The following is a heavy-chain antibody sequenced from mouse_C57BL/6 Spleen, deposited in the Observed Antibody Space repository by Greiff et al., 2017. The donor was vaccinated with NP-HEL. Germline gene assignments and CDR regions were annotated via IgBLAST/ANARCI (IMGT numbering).Heavy chain of an antibody. V-gene: IGHV1-80*01. CDR1: GYAFSSYW. CDR3: ARSREYGSRYLYFDV. J-gene: IGHJ1*03. Sequence: VQLQQSGAELVKPGASVKISCKASGYAFSSYWMNWVKQRPGKGLEWIGQIYPGDGDTNYNGQFKGKATLTADKSSSTAYMQLSSLTSEDSAVYFCARSREYGSRYLYFDVWGTGTAVTVSS. D-gene: IGHD1-1*01. CDR2: IYPGDGDT.